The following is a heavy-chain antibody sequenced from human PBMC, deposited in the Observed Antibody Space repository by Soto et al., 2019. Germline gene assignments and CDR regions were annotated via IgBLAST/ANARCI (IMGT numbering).Heavy chain of an antibody. CDR2: ISAYNGNT. Sequence: ASVKVSCKASGYTFTSYGISWVRQAPGQGLEWMGWISAYNGNTNYAQKLQGRVTMTTDTSTSTAYMELRSLRSDDTAVYYCAGEEGAPRGLDNWSAPWGQGTLVTVSS. D-gene: IGHD3-10*01. CDR1: GYTFTSYG. CDR3: AGEEGAPRGLDNWSAP. J-gene: IGHJ5*02. V-gene: IGHV1-18*01.